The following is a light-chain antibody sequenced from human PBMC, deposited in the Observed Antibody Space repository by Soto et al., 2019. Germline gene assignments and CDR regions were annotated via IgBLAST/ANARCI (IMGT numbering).Light chain of an antibody. CDR2: DVS. V-gene: IGLV2-14*01. J-gene: IGLJ1*01. CDR3: SSFTSSITYV. CDR1: SSDVGGYNS. Sequence: QSALTQPASVSGSPGQSITISCTGTSSDVGGYNSVSWYQQHPGKGPKLMIYDVSNRPSGVSNRFSGSKSGNTASLTISGLQAEDEADYYCSSFTSSITYVFGTGTKVTVL.